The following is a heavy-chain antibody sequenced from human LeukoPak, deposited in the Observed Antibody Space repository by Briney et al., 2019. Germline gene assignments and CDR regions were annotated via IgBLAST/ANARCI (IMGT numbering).Heavy chain of an antibody. CDR2: TYYRSKWYY. CDR3: ARDPVGGSTIFDY. D-gene: IGHD1-26*01. Sequence: SQTLSLTCAISGDSVSSNSAAWNWIRQSPSRGLEWLGRTYYRSKWYYDYAVAVKSRISINPDTSKNRFSLQLSSVTPEDTAVYHCARDPVGGSTIFDYWGQGTLVTVSS. J-gene: IGHJ4*02. V-gene: IGHV6-1*01. CDR1: GDSVSSNSAA.